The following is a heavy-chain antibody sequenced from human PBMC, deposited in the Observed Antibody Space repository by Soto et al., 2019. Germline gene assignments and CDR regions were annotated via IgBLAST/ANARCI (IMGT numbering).Heavy chain of an antibody. V-gene: IGHV1-69*06. CDR3: ASWGDSNYVKLYYYYGMDV. CDR1: GGTFSSYA. J-gene: IGHJ6*02. D-gene: IGHD4-4*01. Sequence: QVQLVQSGAEVKKPGSSVKVSCKASGGTFSSYAISWVRQAPGQGLEWMGGIIPIFGTANYAQKFQGRVTITADKSTSTAYMELSSLRSEDTAVYYCASWGDSNYVKLYYYYGMDVWGQGTTFTVSS. CDR2: IIPIFGTA.